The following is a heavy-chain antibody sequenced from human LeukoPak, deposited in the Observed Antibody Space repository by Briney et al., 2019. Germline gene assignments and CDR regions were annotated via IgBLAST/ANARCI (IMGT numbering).Heavy chain of an antibody. V-gene: IGHV1-46*01. Sequence: GASVKVACKASGYSFTSYYMHWVRQAPGQGLEWMGIINPSCGSTSYAQKFQGRVTMTRDTSTSTVYMELSSLRSGDTAVYYCARSGTDRGYFDCWGQGTPVTVPS. D-gene: IGHD1-26*01. CDR3: ARSGTDRGYFDC. CDR1: GYSFTSYY. J-gene: IGHJ4*02. CDR2: INPSCGST.